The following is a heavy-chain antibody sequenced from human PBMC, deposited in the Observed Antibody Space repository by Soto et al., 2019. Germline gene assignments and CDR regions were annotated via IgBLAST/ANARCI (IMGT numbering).Heavy chain of an antibody. Sequence: EVQLVESGGGLVQPGGSLRLSCAASGFTFSSYWLSWVRQAPGKGLEWVANINPDGSAKYYVDSVKGRFTISRDNAKNSLSLQTNSLRAEDTAVYYCAYGSGNYRFQYWGQGTLVTVSS. CDR3: AYGSGNYRFQY. J-gene: IGHJ4*02. CDR1: GFTFSSYW. CDR2: INPDGSAK. V-gene: IGHV3-7*05. D-gene: IGHD3-10*01.